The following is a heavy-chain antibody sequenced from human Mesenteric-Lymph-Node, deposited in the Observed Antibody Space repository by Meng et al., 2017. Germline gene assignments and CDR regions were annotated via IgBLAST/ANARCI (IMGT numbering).Heavy chain of an antibody. Sequence: SETLSLTCAVYGESFSGYYWSWIRQPPGKGLEWIGEINHSGSTNYNPSLKSRVTISVDTSQNQFSLKLSSVTAADTAVYYCARVSKHHFGDYFDYWGQGTRVTVSS. CDR3: ARVSKHHFGDYFDY. J-gene: IGHJ4*02. V-gene: IGHV4-34*01. CDR1: GESFSGYY. CDR2: INHSGST. D-gene: IGHD3-10*01.